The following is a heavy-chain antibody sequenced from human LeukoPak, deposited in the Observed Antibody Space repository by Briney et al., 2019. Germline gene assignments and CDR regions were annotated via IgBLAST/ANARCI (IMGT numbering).Heavy chain of an antibody. CDR1: GFTFSSYG. CDR3: AKDEVYSSSSFSYYYYYYGMDV. Sequence: GGSLRLSCAASGFTFSSYGMHWVRQAPGKGLEWVAVISYDGGNKYYADSVKGRFTISRDNSKNTLYLQMNSLRAEDTAVYYCAKDEVYSSSSFSYYYYYYGMDVWGQGATVTVSS. CDR2: ISYDGGNK. D-gene: IGHD6-6*01. V-gene: IGHV3-30*18. J-gene: IGHJ6*02.